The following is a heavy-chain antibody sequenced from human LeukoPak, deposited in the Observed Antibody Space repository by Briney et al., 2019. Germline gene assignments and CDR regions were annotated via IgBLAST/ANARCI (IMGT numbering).Heavy chain of an antibody. CDR2: IYYSGST. CDR1: GGSISSSCYY. Sequence: SETLSLTCTVSGGSISSSCYYWGWIRQPPGKGLEWIGSIYYSGSTYYNPSLKSRVTISVDTSKNQFSLKLSSVTAADTAVYYCARGPGYSSSWYYFDYWGQGTLVTVSS. CDR3: ARGPGYSSSWYYFDY. V-gene: IGHV4-39*01. J-gene: IGHJ4*02. D-gene: IGHD6-13*01.